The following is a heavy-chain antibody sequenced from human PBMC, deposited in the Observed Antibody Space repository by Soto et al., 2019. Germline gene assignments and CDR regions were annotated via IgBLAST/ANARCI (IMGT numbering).Heavy chain of an antibody. CDR1: GGSISSSSYY. Sequence: SETLSLTCTVSGGSISSSSYYWGWIRQPPGKGLEWIGSIYYSGSTYYNPSLKSRVTISVDTSKNQFSLKLSSVIAADTAVYYCARQDTLGRLFDYWGQGTLVTVSS. CDR3: ARQDTLGRLFDY. CDR2: IYYSGST. V-gene: IGHV4-39*01. J-gene: IGHJ4*02. D-gene: IGHD1-26*01.